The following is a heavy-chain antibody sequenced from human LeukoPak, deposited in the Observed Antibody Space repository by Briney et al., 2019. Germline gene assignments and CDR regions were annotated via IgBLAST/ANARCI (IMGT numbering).Heavy chain of an antibody. CDR3: AKDPFDDFWSGYYYY. CDR2: ISGSGGST. V-gene: IGHV3-23*01. J-gene: IGHJ4*02. CDR1: GLTVSSNY. Sequence: GGSLRLSCAASGLTVSSNYMSWVRQAPGKGLEWVSAISGSGGSTYYADSVKGRFTISRDNSKNTLYLQMNSLRAEDTAVYYCAKDPFDDFWSGYYYYWGQGTLVTVSS. D-gene: IGHD3-3*01.